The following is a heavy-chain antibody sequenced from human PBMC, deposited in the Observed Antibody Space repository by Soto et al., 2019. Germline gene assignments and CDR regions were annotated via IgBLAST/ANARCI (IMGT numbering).Heavy chain of an antibody. Sequence: QVQLVQSGAEVKKPGASVKVSCKASGYTFTSYDINWVRQATGQGLEWMGWMNPNSGNTGYAQKFQGRVTMTWNTSISTAYMELSSLRSEDTAVYYCASGTGFWSGYSDAFDIWGQGTMVTVSS. CDR1: GYTFTSYD. CDR3: ASGTGFWSGYSDAFDI. V-gene: IGHV1-8*01. J-gene: IGHJ3*02. CDR2: MNPNSGNT. D-gene: IGHD3-3*01.